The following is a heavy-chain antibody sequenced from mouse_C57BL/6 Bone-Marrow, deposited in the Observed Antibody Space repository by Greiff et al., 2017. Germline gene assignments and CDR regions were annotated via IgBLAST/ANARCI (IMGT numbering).Heavy chain of an antibody. Sequence: QVQLQQSGAELVKPGASVKISCKASGYAFSSYWMNWVKQRPGKGLEWIGQIYPGDGDTNYNGKFKGKATLTADKSSSTAYMQLSSLTSEDSAVYFCARQTELRLRGDYWGQGTSVTVSS. V-gene: IGHV1-80*01. CDR3: ARQTELRLRGDY. CDR1: GYAFSSYW. J-gene: IGHJ4*01. D-gene: IGHD3-2*02. CDR2: IYPGDGDT.